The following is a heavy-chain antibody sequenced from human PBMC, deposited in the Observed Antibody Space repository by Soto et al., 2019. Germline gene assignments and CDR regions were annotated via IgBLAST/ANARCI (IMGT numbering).Heavy chain of an antibody. CDR1: GGTFSSYA. V-gene: IGHV1-69*01. CDR3: AGAPDYYDSSGYYFGDY. Sequence: QVQLVQSGAEVKKPGSSVKVSCKASGGTFSSYAISWVRQAPGQGLEWMGGIIPIFGTANYAQKFQGRVTITVDESPSTAYIELSNLRSEDTAGYYCAGAPDYYDSSGYYFGDYWGQGTLVTVSS. CDR2: IIPIFGTA. D-gene: IGHD3-22*01. J-gene: IGHJ4*02.